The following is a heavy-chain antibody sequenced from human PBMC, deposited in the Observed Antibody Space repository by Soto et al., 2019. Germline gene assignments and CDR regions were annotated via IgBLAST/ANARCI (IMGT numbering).Heavy chain of an antibody. J-gene: IGHJ3*02. CDR1: GYTFTSYG. Sequence: ASVKVSCKASGYTFTSYGISWVLQAPGQGLEWMGWISAYNGNTNYAQKLQGRVTMTTDTSTSTAYMELRSLRSDDTAVYYCARASSGSYYRVAFDIWGQGTMVTVSS. D-gene: IGHD1-26*01. V-gene: IGHV1-18*04. CDR2: ISAYNGNT. CDR3: ARASSGSYYRVAFDI.